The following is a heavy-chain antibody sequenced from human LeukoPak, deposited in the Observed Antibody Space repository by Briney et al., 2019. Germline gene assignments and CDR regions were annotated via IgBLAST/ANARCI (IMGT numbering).Heavy chain of an antibody. J-gene: IGHJ4*02. CDR2: IRYDGSNK. CDR1: GFTFTNYG. V-gene: IGHV3-30*02. Sequence: GGSLRLSCAASGFTFTNYGMHWVRQAPGKGLEWVTFIRYDGSNKYYADSVKGRFTISRDNSKNTLYLQMNSLRTEDTAVYYCANHLGSGWSFHYWGQGTLVTVSS. D-gene: IGHD6-19*01. CDR3: ANHLGSGWSFHY.